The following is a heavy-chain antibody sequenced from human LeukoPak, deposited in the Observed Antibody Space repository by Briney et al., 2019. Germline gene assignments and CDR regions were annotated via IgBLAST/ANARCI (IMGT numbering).Heavy chain of an antibody. CDR3: AKDGKTRNWNYFQAKPVY. Sequence: GVLRLSCAASGFTFSNYSMNWVRQAPGKGLEWVSYISSSSSTIYYADSVKGRFTISRDNSKNTLYLQMNSLRAEDTAVYYCAKDGKTRNWNYFQAKPVYWGQGTLVTVSS. CDR2: ISSSSSTI. D-gene: IGHD1-7*01. V-gene: IGHV3-48*01. J-gene: IGHJ4*02. CDR1: GFTFSNYS.